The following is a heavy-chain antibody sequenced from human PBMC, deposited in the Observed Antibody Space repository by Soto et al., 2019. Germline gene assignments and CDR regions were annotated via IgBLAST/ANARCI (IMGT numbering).Heavy chain of an antibody. CDR3: TRNGGGYSFGY. V-gene: IGHV3-73*02. J-gene: IGHJ4*02. Sequence: EVQLVESGGGLVQPGESLKLSCAASGFTLSGSAVHWVRQASGKGLEWVGRIRSKTHNYATDYIASVKGRFTMSRDDSNNTAYLQMNGLKTDDPAVYYCTRNGGGYSFGYWGQGTLVTVSS. CDR2: IRSKTHNYAT. CDR1: GFTLSGSA. D-gene: IGHD1-26*01.